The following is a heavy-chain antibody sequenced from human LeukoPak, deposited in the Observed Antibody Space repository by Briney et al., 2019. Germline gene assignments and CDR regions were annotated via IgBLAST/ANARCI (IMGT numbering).Heavy chain of an antibody. J-gene: IGHJ4*02. D-gene: IGHD4-11*01. V-gene: IGHV3-23*01. Sequence: PGGSLRLSGAASGFTFSSYAMSWVRQAPGKGLEWVSAISGSGGSAYYADSVKGRFTISRDNSKNTLYLQMNSLRAEDTAIYYCAKDLYSYFDYWGQGTLVTVSS. CDR1: GFTFSSYA. CDR2: ISGSGGSA. CDR3: AKDLYSYFDY.